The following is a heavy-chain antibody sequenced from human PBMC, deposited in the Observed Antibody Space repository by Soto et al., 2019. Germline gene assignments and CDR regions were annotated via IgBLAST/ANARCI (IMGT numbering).Heavy chain of an antibody. V-gene: IGHV3-23*01. CDR2: IYGNGAGI. Sequence: EVQLLEAGGGLAQPGGSLRLSCAGSGFSFTNYAMMWVRQAPGEGLESVSGIYGNGAGISYADSVKGRFTIYRDNSKNMLYLQMSSLRAEDTALYYCARLDYSSSRNWGQGTLVTVSS. D-gene: IGHD6-13*01. CDR3: ARLDYSSSRN. CDR1: GFSFTNYA. J-gene: IGHJ4*02.